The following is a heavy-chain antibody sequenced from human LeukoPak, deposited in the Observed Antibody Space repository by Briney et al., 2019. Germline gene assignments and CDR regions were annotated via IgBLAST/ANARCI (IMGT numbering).Heavy chain of an antibody. V-gene: IGHV3-13*04. CDR2: IGSAGDT. J-gene: IGHJ4*02. CDR3: ARGESNRDGSGKEFDY. Sequence: PGGSLRLSCAASGLTFSRYDMHWVRQATGKGLEWVSGIGSAGDTYYQDSMKGRFTISREDAKNSLYLQMNSLRAGDTAVYYCARGESNRDGSGKEFDYWGQGTLVTVSS. CDR1: GLTFSRYD. D-gene: IGHD3-10*01.